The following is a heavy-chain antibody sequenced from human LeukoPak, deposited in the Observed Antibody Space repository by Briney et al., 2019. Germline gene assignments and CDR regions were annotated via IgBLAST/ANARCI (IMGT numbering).Heavy chain of an antibody. Sequence: PSETLSLTCTVSGGSISNYYWSWIRQPAGKGLEWIGRIYTSGTTHYNPSLKSRVTMSVDTSKNQFSLKLSSVTAADTAVYYCARDRYRGSGSYWGYWGQGTLVTVSS. D-gene: IGHD3-10*01. CDR2: IYTSGTT. CDR1: GGSISNYY. V-gene: IGHV4-4*07. J-gene: IGHJ4*02. CDR3: ARDRYRGSGSYWGY.